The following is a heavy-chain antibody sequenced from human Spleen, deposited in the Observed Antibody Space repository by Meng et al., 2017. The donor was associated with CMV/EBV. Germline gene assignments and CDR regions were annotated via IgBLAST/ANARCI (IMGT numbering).Heavy chain of an antibody. CDR1: GGSFSAHY. V-gene: IGHV4-34*01. Sequence: SETLSLTCTVYGGSFSAHYWSWFRQPPGKGLEWIGEINHSGSTNYNPSLKSRVTISVDTSKNQFSLKLSSVTAADTAVYYCARGAAVIAIPLWGQGTLVTVSS. D-gene: IGHD2-21*01. J-gene: IGHJ4*02. CDR2: INHSGST. CDR3: ARGAAVIAIPL.